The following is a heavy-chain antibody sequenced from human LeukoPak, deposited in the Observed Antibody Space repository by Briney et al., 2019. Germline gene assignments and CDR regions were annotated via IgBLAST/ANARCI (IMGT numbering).Heavy chain of an antibody. CDR3: ARASRIASRVGAFDI. Sequence: SETLSLTCGVSGYSISSNFYWGWIRQPPGKGLEWIGNMHHSGTTDYNPSLKSRVTISVNMSRKQLSLRLSSVTAADTAVYYCARASRIASRVGAFDICGQGTMVTVSS. J-gene: IGHJ3*02. D-gene: IGHD6-6*01. CDR1: GYSISSNFY. V-gene: IGHV4-38-2*01. CDR2: MHHSGTT.